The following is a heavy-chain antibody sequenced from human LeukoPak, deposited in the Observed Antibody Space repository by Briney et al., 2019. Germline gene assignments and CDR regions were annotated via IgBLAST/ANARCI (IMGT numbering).Heavy chain of an antibody. CDR1: GYTFTSCD. CDR2: MNPNSGNT. J-gene: IGHJ6*03. Sequence: ASVKVSCKASGYTFTSCDINWVRQATGQGLEWMGWMNPNSGNTGYAQKFQGRVTMTRNTSISTAYMELSSLRSEDTAVYYCARVHSSSWYPHYYYYYMDVWGKGTTVTVSS. D-gene: IGHD6-13*01. V-gene: IGHV1-8*01. CDR3: ARVHSSSWYPHYYYYYMDV.